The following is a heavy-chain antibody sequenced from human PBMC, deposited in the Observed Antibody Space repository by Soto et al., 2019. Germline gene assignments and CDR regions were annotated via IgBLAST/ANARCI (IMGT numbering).Heavy chain of an antibody. CDR3: ARGATVTQYDY. CDR1: GVSVSSGSFY. CDR2: GSYSGTT. D-gene: IGHD4-17*01. J-gene: IGHJ4*02. Sequence: SETLSLTCTVSGVSVSSGSFYWAWIRQPPGKGLEWIGFGSYSGTTNYKPSLKSRVTISVDTSRSQISLKVSSLTAADTAVYYCARGATVTQYDYWGQGTLVTVS. V-gene: IGHV4-61*01.